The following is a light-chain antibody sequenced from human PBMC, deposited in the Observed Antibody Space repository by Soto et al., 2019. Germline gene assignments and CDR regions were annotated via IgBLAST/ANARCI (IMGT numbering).Light chain of an antibody. V-gene: IGKV3-20*01. Sequence: EIVLTQSPGTLSLSRGERATLSCRASQSVNNYYLVWYQQKPGQTPRLLIYGASNRATGIPDRFSGSGSGTDFTLTISRLEPEDFAVYYCQQYGISPFTFGPGTKVDIK. CDR3: QQYGISPFT. J-gene: IGKJ3*01. CDR1: QSVNNYY. CDR2: GAS.